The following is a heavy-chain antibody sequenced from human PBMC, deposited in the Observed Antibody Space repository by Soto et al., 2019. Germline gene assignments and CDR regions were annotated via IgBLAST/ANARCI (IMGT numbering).Heavy chain of an antibody. D-gene: IGHD3-22*01. J-gene: IGHJ5*02. CDR3: ARGEYYYDSSGYYGAGPNWFDP. CDR1: GGSFSGYY. Sequence: SETLSLTCAVYGGSFSGYYWSWIRRPPGKGLEWIGEINHSGSTNYNPSLKSRVTISVDTSKNQFSLKLSSVTAADTAVYYCARGEYYYDSSGYYGAGPNWFDPWGQGTLVTVSS. CDR2: INHSGST. V-gene: IGHV4-34*01.